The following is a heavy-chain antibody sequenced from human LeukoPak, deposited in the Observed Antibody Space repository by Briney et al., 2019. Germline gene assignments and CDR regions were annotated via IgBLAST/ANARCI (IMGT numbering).Heavy chain of an antibody. CDR3: AKGGGSSSWTNLDY. V-gene: IGHV3-23*01. J-gene: IGHJ4*02. CDR1: GFTFNSYA. CDR2: ISDTGGST. D-gene: IGHD6-13*01. Sequence: GGSLRLSSAASGFTFNSYAMSWVRQAPGKGLEWVSGISDTGGSTYYADSVKGRFTISRDNSKNTLYLQMNSLRAEDTAVYYCAKGGGSSSWTNLDYWGQGTLVTVSS.